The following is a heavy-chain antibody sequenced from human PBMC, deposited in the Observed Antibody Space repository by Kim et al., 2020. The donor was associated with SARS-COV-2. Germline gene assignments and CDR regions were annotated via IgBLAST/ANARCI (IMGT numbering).Heavy chain of an antibody. J-gene: IGHJ4*02. Sequence: SETPSLTCTVSGGSISSYYWSWIRQPPGKGLEWIGYIYYSGSTNYNPSLKSRVTISVDTSKNQFSLKLSSVTAADTAVYYCARSTFGDGYNYPFDYWGQG. CDR2: IYYSGST. CDR3: ARSTFGDGYNYPFDY. D-gene: IGHD5-12*01. CDR1: GGSISSYY. V-gene: IGHV4-59*13.